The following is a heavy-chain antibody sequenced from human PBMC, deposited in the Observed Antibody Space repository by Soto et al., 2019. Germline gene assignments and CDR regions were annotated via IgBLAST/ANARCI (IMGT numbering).Heavy chain of an antibody. J-gene: IGHJ6*02. V-gene: IGHV1-8*01. CDR1: GYTFTSYD. CDR3: ARGLYGTGGYYYGMDV. Sequence: QVQLVQSGAEVKKPGASVKVSCKASGYTFTSYDINWVRQATGQGLEWMGWMNPNSGNTGYAQKFQGRVTMTXXTXIXXAYMELSSLRSEDTAVYYCARGLYGTGGYYYGMDVWGQGTTVTVSS. CDR2: MNPNSGNT. D-gene: IGHD7-27*01.